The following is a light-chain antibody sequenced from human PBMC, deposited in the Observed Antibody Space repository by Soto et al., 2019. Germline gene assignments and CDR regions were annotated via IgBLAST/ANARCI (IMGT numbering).Light chain of an antibody. CDR3: QQYGRSPRT. CDR2: GAS. J-gene: IGKJ1*01. Sequence: EIVLTQSPGTLSLSPGERATLSCRASQTVTGSYLAWYQQKPGQAPRLLIYGASSRATGIPDRFSGSESGTDFTLTIARLEPEDFAVYYCQQYGRSPRTFGQGTKVEMK. V-gene: IGKV3-20*01. CDR1: QTVTGSY.